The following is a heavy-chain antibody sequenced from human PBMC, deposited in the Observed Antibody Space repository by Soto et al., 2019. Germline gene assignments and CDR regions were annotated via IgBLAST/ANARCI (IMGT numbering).Heavy chain of an antibody. CDR2: INHSGST. Sequence: QVQLQQWGAGLLKPSETLSLTCAVYGGSFSGYYWSWIRQPPGKGLEWIGEINHSGSTNYNPSLKSRVTISVDTSKNQFSLKLSSVTAADTAVYYCARIDCSSTSCYAGVDTAMVFERKKYNWFDPWGQGTLVTVSS. CDR1: GGSFSGYY. D-gene: IGHD2-2*01. V-gene: IGHV4-34*01. CDR3: ARIDCSSTSCYAGVDTAMVFERKKYNWFDP. J-gene: IGHJ5*02.